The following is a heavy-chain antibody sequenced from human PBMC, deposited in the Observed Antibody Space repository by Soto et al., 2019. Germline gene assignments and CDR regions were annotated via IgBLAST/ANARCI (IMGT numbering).Heavy chain of an antibody. Sequence: QVQLVESGGGVVQPGRSLRLSCAASGFTFSSYAMHWVRQAAGKGLEWEAVISYDGSNKYYAYSVKGRFTISRDNSKNTLYLQMNNPKAEDTAVYYCSRLRLVGGSYHGMDVWGQGPTVTV. D-gene: IGHD1-26*01. V-gene: IGHV3-30-3*01. CDR2: ISYDGSNK. CDR3: SRLRLVGGSYHGMDV. CDR1: GFTFSSYA. J-gene: IGHJ6*02.